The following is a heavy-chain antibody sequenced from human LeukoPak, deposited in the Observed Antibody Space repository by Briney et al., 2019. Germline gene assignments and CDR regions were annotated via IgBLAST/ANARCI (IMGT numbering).Heavy chain of an antibody. V-gene: IGHV3-21*01. D-gene: IGHD3-10*01. CDR3: AKDKQWFGEPRTPIPYYYYYMDV. Sequence: PGGSLRLSCAASGFTFSSYSMNWVRQAPGKGLEWVSSISSSSSYIYYADSVKGRFTISRDNAKNSLYLQMNSLRAEDTAVYYCAKDKQWFGEPRTPIPYYYYYMDVWGKGTTVTISS. CDR1: GFTFSSYS. J-gene: IGHJ6*03. CDR2: ISSSSSYI.